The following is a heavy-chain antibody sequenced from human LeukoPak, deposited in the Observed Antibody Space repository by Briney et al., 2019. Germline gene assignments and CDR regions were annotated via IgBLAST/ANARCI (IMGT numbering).Heavy chain of an antibody. J-gene: IGHJ4*02. D-gene: IGHD4-17*01. CDR3: AREGYGDYVAVY. V-gene: IGHV1-46*01. CDR1: GGTFSSYA. CDR2: INPSGGST. Sequence: EASVKVSCKASGGTFSSYAISWVRQAPGQGLEWMGIINPSGGSTSYAQKFQGRVTMTRDMSTSTVYMELSSLRSEDTAVYYCAREGYGDYVAVYWGQGTLVTVSS.